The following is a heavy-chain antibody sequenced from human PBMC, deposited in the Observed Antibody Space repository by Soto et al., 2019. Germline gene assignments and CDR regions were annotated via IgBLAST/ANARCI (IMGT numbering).Heavy chain of an antibody. D-gene: IGHD2-8*01. CDR2: IYYTGNT. V-gene: IGHV4-59*01. J-gene: IGHJ6*04. CDR1: GGSISGNY. CDR3: ARLEYGASLDV. Sequence: SETLSLTCTVSGGSISGNYWSWIRQPPGKGLEWIGYIYYTGNTNYNPSLKSRVTISVDTSKRQFSLKLTSMAAADTAVYYCARLEYGASLDVWGKGATVTVSS.